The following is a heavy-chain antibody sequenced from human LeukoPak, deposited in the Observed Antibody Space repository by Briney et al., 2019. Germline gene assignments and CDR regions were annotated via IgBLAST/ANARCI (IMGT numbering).Heavy chain of an antibody. V-gene: IGHV3-9*01. Sequence: GGSLRLSCAASGFTFDDYAMHWVRQAPGKGLEWVSGISWNSGSIGYADSVKGRFTISRDNAKNSLYLQMNSLRAEDTAVYYCARGMVYYMDVWGKGTTVTVSS. CDR3: ARGMVYYMDV. J-gene: IGHJ6*03. CDR2: ISWNSGSI. CDR1: GFTFDDYA.